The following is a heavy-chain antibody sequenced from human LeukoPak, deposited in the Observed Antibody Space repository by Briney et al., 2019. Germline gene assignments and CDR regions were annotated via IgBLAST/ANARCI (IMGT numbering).Heavy chain of an antibody. CDR2: VHLDGRT. CDR1: GGSVTSTNW. V-gene: IGHV4-4*02. D-gene: IGHD3-3*01. Sequence: SETLSLTYDVSGGSVTSTNWWTWVGQPPGKGREWIGEVHLDGRTNYNPSLKSRLIMSVDLPENHISLKLTSVTAADTAVYYCAREGGFYRPLDYSGQGTLVTVSS. J-gene: IGHJ4*02. CDR3: AREGGFYRPLDY.